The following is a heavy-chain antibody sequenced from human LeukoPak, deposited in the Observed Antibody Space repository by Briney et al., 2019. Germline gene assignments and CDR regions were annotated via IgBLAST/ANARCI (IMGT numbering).Heavy chain of an antibody. CDR1: GGSISSGGYS. CDR2: IYHSGST. D-gene: IGHD1-26*01. CDR3: ARAPSGSYPYFDY. Sequence: SQTLALTCAVSGGSISSGGYSWRWIRQPPGKGLEWIGSIYHSGSTYYNPSLKSRVTISVDTSKNQFSLKLSSVTAADTAVYYCARAPSGSYPYFDYWGQGTLVTVSS. J-gene: IGHJ4*02. V-gene: IGHV4-30-2*03.